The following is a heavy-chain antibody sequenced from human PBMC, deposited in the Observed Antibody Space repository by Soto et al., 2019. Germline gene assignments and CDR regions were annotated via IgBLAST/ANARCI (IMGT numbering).Heavy chain of an antibody. CDR3: TRATFGVGMDL. V-gene: IGHV3-13*01. CDR1: GFTYNSYD. CDR2: MGGAGAR. J-gene: IGHJ6*02. Sequence: SLRLSCAAFGFTYNSYDMIWVRQVTGKGLERIASMGGAGAREYSGSVKGRFIISRDNTKNSLYLQMDSLRVADTGVYYCTRATFGVGMDLWGHGTPVTVSS. D-gene: IGHD3-10*01.